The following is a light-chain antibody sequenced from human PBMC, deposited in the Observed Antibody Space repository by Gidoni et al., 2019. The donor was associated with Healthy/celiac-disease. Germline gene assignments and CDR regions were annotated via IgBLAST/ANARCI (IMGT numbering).Light chain of an antibody. J-gene: IGKJ1*01. CDR2: GAS. CDR1: QSVSSSY. CDR3: QQYGSSPRT. V-gene: IGKV3-20*01. Sequence: ELVLTQSPGTLSLSPGERATLSCRASQSVSSSYLAWYQQKPGQAPRLLIYGASSRATGIPDRFSGSGSGTDFTLTSSRLEPEDFAVYYCQQYGSSPRTFXQXTKVEIK.